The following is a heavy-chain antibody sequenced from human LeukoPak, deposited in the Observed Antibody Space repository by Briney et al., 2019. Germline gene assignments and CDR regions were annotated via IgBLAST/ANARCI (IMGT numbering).Heavy chain of an antibody. CDR3: ARRHVIKAVAGSNWFDP. Sequence: SQTLSLTCAISGDSVSRNNAGWSWIRQSPSRGLEWLGRAYYRSKWYIDFAPSVRNRITINPDTSKNQFSLKLSSVTAADTAVYYCARRHVIKAVAGSNWFDPWGQGTLVTVSS. CDR2: AYYRSKWYI. V-gene: IGHV6-1*01. J-gene: IGHJ5*02. D-gene: IGHD6-19*01. CDR1: GDSVSRNNAG.